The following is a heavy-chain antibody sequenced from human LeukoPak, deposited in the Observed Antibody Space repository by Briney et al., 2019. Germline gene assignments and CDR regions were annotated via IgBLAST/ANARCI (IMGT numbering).Heavy chain of an antibody. CDR3: ARAGSSGGLCDY. CDR2: INSSGST. D-gene: IGHD6-19*01. V-gene: IGHV4-4*07. Sequence: PSETLSLTCTVSGVSISSYFWSWVRQPAGKGLEWIGRINSSGSTKYNPSLQSRVTMSLDTSKKQLSLNLGSVTAADTAVYYCARAGSSGGLCDYWGQGILVTVSS. J-gene: IGHJ4*02. CDR1: GVSISSYF.